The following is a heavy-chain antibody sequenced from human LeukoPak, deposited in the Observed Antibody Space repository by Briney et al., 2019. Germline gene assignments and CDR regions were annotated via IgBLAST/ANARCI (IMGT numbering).Heavy chain of an antibody. V-gene: IGHV1-8*01. J-gene: IGHJ6*03. CDR1: GYTFTSYD. CDR2: MNPNSGNT. Sequence: ASVKVSCKASGYTFTSYDINWVRQATGQGLEWMGWMNPNSGNTGYAQKFQGRVTMTRNTSISTAYMELSSLRSEDTAVYYCARLQKLGYCSGGSCYNYYYYMDVWGKGTTVTISS. D-gene: IGHD2-15*01. CDR3: ARLQKLGYCSGGSCYNYYYYMDV.